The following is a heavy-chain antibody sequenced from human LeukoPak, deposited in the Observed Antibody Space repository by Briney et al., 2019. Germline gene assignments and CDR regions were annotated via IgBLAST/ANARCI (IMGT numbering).Heavy chain of an antibody. J-gene: IGHJ4*02. CDR2: ISSSSSYI. CDR1: GFTFSSYS. Sequence: GGSLRLSCAASGFTFSSYSMNWVRRAPGKGLEWVSSISSSSSYIYYADSVKGRFTISRDNSKNTLYLQMNSLRAEDTAVYYCARGQGVTSYYFDYWGQGTLVTVSS. D-gene: IGHD5-18*01. V-gene: IGHV3-21*04. CDR3: ARGQGVTSYYFDY.